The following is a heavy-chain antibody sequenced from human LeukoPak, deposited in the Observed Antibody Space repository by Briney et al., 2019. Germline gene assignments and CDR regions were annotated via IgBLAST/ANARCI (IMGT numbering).Heavy chain of an antibody. V-gene: IGHV1-18*01. D-gene: IGHD3-3*01. Sequence: GASVKVSCKASGYTFTSYGISWVRQAPGQGLEWMGWISAYNGNTNYAQKLQGRVTMTTDTSTSTAYMELRSLRSDDTAVYYCARVGVSSVLRFLEWFPTSTSSWFDPWGQGTLVTVSS. J-gene: IGHJ5*02. CDR2: ISAYNGNT. CDR1: GYTFTSYG. CDR3: ARVGVSSVLRFLEWFPTSTSSWFDP.